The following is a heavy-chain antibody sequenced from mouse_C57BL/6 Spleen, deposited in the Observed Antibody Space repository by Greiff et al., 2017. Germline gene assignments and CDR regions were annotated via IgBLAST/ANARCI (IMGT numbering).Heavy chain of an antibody. D-gene: IGHD3-3*01. V-gene: IGHV1-69*01. J-gene: IGHJ1*03. CDR2: IDPSDSYT. CDR3: ARRGTVDG. CDR1: GYTFTSYW. Sequence: VQLQQPGAELVMPGASVKLSCKASGYTFTSYWMHWVKQRPGQGLEWIGEIDPSDSYTNYNQKFKGKSTLTVDKSSSTAYMQRSSLTSEDSAVYYGARRGTVDGWGTGTTVTVSS.